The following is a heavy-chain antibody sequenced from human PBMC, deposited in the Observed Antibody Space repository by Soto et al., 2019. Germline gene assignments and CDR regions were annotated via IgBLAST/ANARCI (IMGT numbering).Heavy chain of an antibody. CDR1: GFTFSNSG. Sequence: EVQLVESGGGLAQPGGSLRLSCAASGFTFSNSGMNWVRQAPGKGLEWVSYISSSSSTIRYADSVKGRFTISRDNAKNSLFLQMNSLRDEDTAVYYCARDRGGAGATHYWGQGTLVTVSS. D-gene: IGHD1-26*01. J-gene: IGHJ4*02. CDR2: ISSSSSTI. V-gene: IGHV3-48*02. CDR3: ARDRGGAGATHY.